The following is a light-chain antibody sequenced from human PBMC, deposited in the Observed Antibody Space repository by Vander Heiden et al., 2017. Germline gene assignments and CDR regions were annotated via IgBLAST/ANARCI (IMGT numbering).Light chain of an antibody. CDR2: AAF. J-gene: IGKJ3*01. CDR1: QPINNF. V-gene: IGKV1-39*01. Sequence: DIRMTQSPSSLSASVGDGVTITCRASQPINNFLNWYQHKPGKAPKNLLYAAFNLHDGVPTRFSGSGSGPEFTITITSLQPEDFGTFYCQQTYSPPFNFGPGTKVDVK. CDR3: QQTYSPPFN.